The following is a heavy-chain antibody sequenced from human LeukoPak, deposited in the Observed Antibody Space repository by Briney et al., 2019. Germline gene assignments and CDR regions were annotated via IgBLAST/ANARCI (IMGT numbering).Heavy chain of an antibody. D-gene: IGHD3-22*01. J-gene: IGHJ3*02. CDR3: ARGGYSSGYPDAFDI. V-gene: IGHV4-61*02. CDR2: IYTSGST. Sequence: PSQTLSLTCTVSGGSISSGSYYWSWIRQPAGKGLEWIGRIYTSGSTNYNPSLKSRVTISVDTSKNQFSLKLSSVTAADTAVYYCARGGYSSGYPDAFDIWGQGTMVTVSS. CDR1: GGSISSGSYY.